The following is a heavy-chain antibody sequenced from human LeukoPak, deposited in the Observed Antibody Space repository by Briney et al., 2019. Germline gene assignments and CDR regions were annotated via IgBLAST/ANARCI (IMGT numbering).Heavy chain of an antibody. CDR1: GGSISRYY. J-gene: IGHJ5*02. Sequence: SETLSLTCTVSGGSISRYYWSWIRQPPGKGLEWIGYVYYSGSTKYNPSLKSRVTISVDTSKNQLSLKLSSVTAADTAVYYCAREPGFDSSGYLNWFDPWGQGTLVTVSS. CDR3: AREPGFDSSGYLNWFDP. CDR2: VYYSGST. V-gene: IGHV4-59*01. D-gene: IGHD3-22*01.